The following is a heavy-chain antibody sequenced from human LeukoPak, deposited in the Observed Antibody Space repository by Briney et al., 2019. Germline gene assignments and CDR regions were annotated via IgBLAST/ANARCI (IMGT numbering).Heavy chain of an antibody. CDR2: IYYTGST. V-gene: IGHV4-59*08. Sequence: KPSETLSLTCTVSGGSISSSYWSWIRQPPGKGLEWIGYIYYTGSTNYNPSLKSRVTISVDTSKNQFSLKLSSVTAADTAVYYCARYQGNYYGSGTFDYWGQGTLVTVSS. D-gene: IGHD3-10*01. CDR3: ARYQGNYYGSGTFDY. J-gene: IGHJ4*02. CDR1: GGSISSSY.